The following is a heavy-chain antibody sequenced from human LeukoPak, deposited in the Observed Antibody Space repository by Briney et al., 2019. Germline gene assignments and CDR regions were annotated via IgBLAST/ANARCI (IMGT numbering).Heavy chain of an antibody. V-gene: IGHV3-7*04. CDR1: GFTYSCYC. J-gene: IGHJ4*02. D-gene: IGHD1-26*01. CDR3: ARYFGYYRADY. Sequence: GGSLRLPCAASGFTYSCYCVSWVRQAPGKGLEWVANIKGDGSDNHYVDSVRGRFTISRDNAKNSLYLQMNSLRAEDTAVYYCARYFGYYRADYRGQGTLVTVSS. CDR2: IKGDGSDN.